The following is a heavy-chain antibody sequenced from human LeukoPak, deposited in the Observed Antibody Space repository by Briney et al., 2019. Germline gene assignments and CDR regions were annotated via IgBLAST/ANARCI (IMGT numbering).Heavy chain of an antibody. CDR3: AKFCCGSTYYYYYMDV. CDR2: ISGSGGST. CDR1: GFTFSSYA. J-gene: IGHJ6*03. V-gene: IGHV3-23*01. D-gene: IGHD2-21*01. Sequence: GGSLRLSCAASGFTFSSYAMSWVRQAPGKGLEWVSAISGSGGSTYYADSVKGRFTISRDNSKNTLYLQMNSLRAEDTAVYYRAKFCCGSTYYYYYMDVWGKGTTVTVSS.